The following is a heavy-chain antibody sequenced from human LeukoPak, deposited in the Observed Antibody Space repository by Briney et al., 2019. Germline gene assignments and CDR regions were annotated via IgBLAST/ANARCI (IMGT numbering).Heavy chain of an antibody. J-gene: IGHJ4*02. V-gene: IGHV3-7*01. CDR2: IKQDGSEK. D-gene: IGHD1-26*01. CDR1: GFTFSSYW. CDR3: ARVQWELRGVGSYFEY. Sequence: PGGSLRLSCVVSGFTFSSYWMSWVRQAPGKGLEWVANIKQDGSEKYYVDSVKGRFTMSRDNAKNLLYLQMNSLRAEDTAVYYCARVQWELRGVGSYFEYWGQGALVTVSS.